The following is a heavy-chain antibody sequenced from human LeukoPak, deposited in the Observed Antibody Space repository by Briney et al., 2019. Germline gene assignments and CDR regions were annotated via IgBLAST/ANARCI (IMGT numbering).Heavy chain of an antibody. CDR3: ARRPIAAAGDY. CDR1: GGSISSSSYY. Sequence: SETLSLTCTVSGGSISSSSYYWGWIRQPPGKGLEWIGSIYYSGSTYYNPSLKSRVTISVDTSKNQFSLKRSSVTAADTAVYYCARRPIAAAGDYWGQGTLVAVSS. V-gene: IGHV4-39*01. D-gene: IGHD6-13*01. CDR2: IYYSGST. J-gene: IGHJ4*02.